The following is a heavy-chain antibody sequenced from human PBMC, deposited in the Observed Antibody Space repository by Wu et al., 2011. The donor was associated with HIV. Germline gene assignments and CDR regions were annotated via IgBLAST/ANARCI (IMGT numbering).Heavy chain of an antibody. CDR3: AIDSPAMVMVHGGDAFDI. J-gene: IGHJ3*02. CDR2: IIPIFGTA. CDR1: GGTFSSYA. Sequence: QVQLVQSGAEVKKPGSSVKVXCKASGGTFSSYAISWVRQAPGQGLEWMGGIIPIFGTANYAQKFQGRVTITADKSTSTAYMELSSLRSEDTAVYYCAIDSPAMVMVHGGDAFDIWGQGTMVTVSS. V-gene: IGHV1-69*14. D-gene: IGHD5-18*01.